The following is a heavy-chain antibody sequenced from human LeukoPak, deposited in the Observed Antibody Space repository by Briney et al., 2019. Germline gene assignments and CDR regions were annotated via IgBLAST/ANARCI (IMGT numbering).Heavy chain of an antibody. J-gene: IGHJ6*02. D-gene: IGHD1-20*01. CDR2: IYYSGST. Sequence: SETLSLTCTVSGGSISSYYWSWIRQPPGKGLEWIGYIYYSGSTNYNPSLKSRVTISVDTSKNQFSLKLSSVTAADTAVYYCARDKTNWYTWNDRRVYGMDVWGQGTTVTVSS. CDR3: ARDKTNWYTWNDRRVYGMDV. V-gene: IGHV4-59*01. CDR1: GGSISSYY.